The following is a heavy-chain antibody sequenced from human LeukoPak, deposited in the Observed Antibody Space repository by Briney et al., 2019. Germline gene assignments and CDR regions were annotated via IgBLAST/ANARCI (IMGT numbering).Heavy chain of an antibody. D-gene: IGHD4-17*01. CDR2: INPNSGGT. CDR3: ARQDLRNFDY. Sequence: ASAKVSCKASGYTFTGYYMHWVRQAPGQGLEWMGWINPNSGGTNYAQKFQGRVTMTRDTSITTVYMEVSSLTSDDTAVYYCARQDLRNFDYWGQGTLVTVSS. J-gene: IGHJ4*02. V-gene: IGHV1-2*02. CDR1: GYTFTGYY.